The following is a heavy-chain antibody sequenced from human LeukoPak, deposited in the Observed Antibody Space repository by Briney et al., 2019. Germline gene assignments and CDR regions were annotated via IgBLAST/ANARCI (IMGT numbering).Heavy chain of an antibody. Sequence: SQTLSLTCTVSGGSISSGDYYWSWIRQPPGKGLEWIGYIYCSGSTYYNPSLKSRVTISVDTSKNQFSLKLSSVTAADTAVYYCARSVGVVPAAIRYNWFDPWGQGTLVTVSS. CDR2: IYCSGST. CDR1: GGSISSGDYY. J-gene: IGHJ5*02. D-gene: IGHD2-2*01. CDR3: ARSVGVVPAAIRYNWFDP. V-gene: IGHV4-30-4*01.